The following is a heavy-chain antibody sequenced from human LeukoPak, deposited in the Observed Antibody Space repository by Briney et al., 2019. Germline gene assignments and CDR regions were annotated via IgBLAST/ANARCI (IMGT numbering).Heavy chain of an antibody. V-gene: IGHV3-48*01. CDR1: GFTFSSYS. J-gene: IGHJ2*01. Sequence: GGSLRLSCAASGFTFSSYSMNWVRQAPGKGLEWVSYISGSSSTIYYADSVKGRFTISRDNAKNSLYLQMNSLRAEDTAVYYCARAPKYGDYVPRYFDLWGRGTLVTVSS. D-gene: IGHD4-17*01. CDR2: ISGSSSTI. CDR3: ARAPKYGDYVPRYFDL.